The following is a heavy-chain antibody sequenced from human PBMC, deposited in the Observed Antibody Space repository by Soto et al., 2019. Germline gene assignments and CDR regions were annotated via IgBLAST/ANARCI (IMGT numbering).Heavy chain of an antibody. CDR2: ISSSGSTI. V-gene: IGHV3-11*01. J-gene: IGHJ4*02. CDR1: GFTFSDYY. Sequence: GGSLRLSCAASGFTFSDYYMSWIRQAPGKGLEWVSYISSSGSTIYYADSVKGRFTISRDNAKNSLYLQMNSLRAEDTAVYYCARDLLAGLHYFDYWGQGTLVTVSS. D-gene: IGHD3-3*02. CDR3: ARDLLAGLHYFDY.